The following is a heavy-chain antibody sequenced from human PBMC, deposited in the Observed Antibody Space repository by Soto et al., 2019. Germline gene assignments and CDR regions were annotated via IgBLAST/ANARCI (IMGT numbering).Heavy chain of an antibody. J-gene: IGHJ6*03. CDR3: ARDNRATVPPYYYYMDV. CDR2: IYYSGST. D-gene: IGHD4-4*01. CDR1: GGSISSGGYY. Sequence: QVQLQESGPGLVKPSQTLSLTCTVSGGSISSGGYYWSWIRQHPGKGLEWIGYIYYSGSTYYNPSLKSRVTISVDTSKNQFSLKLSSVTAADTAVYYCARDNRATVPPYYYYMDVWGKGTTVTVSS. V-gene: IGHV4-31*03.